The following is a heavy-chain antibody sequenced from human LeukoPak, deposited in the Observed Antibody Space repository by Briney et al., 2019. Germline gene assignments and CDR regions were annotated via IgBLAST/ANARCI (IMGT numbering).Heavy chain of an antibody. J-gene: IGHJ4*02. V-gene: IGHV1-18*01. CDR3: ARDPYEYSSGWYSGY. CDR1: GYTFTSYG. CDR2: ISAYNGNT. D-gene: IGHD6-19*01. Sequence: ASVKVSCKASGYTFTSYGISWVRQAPGQGLEWMGWISAYNGNTNYAQKLQGRVTMTTDTSTSTAYMELRSLRSDDTAVYYCARDPYEYSSGWYSGYWGQGTLVTVSS.